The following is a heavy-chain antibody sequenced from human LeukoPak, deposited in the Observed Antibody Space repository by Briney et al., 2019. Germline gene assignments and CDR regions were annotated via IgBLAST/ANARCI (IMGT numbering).Heavy chain of an antibody. D-gene: IGHD6-13*01. CDR1: GGSISSGSYY. CDR2: IYTSGST. CDR3: ARTSYSSSWYYFDY. J-gene: IGHJ4*02. Sequence: PSQTLSLTCTVSGGSISSGSYYWSWIRQPAGKGLEWIGRIYTSGSTNYNPSLKSRVTISVDTSKNQFSLKLSSVTAADTAVYYCARTSYSSSWYYFDYWGQGTLVTVSS. V-gene: IGHV4-61*02.